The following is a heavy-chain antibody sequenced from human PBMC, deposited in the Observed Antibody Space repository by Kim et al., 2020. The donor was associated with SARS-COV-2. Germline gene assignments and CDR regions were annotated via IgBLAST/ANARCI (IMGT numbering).Heavy chain of an antibody. CDR3: ARTPLPGAVDI. Sequence: TNYAEKFEGRVTMTRDTSISTAYMELSRLRSDDTAVYYCARTPLPGAVDIWGQGTMVTVSS. V-gene: IGHV1-2*02. J-gene: IGHJ3*02. CDR2: T. D-gene: IGHD2-15*01.